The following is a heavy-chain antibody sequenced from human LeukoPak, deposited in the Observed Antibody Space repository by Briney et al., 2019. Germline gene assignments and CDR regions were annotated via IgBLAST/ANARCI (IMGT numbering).Heavy chain of an antibody. CDR2: ISAYNGNT. CDR1: GYTFTSYG. CDR3: ARDNFVTMVRGVYMDV. J-gene: IGHJ6*04. D-gene: IGHD3-10*01. Sequence: ASVKVSCKASGYTFTSYGISWVRQAPGQGLEWMGWISAYNGNTNYAQKLQGRVTMTTDTSTSTAYMEPRSLRSDDTAVYYCARDNFVTMVRGVYMDVWGKGTTVTISS. V-gene: IGHV1-18*01.